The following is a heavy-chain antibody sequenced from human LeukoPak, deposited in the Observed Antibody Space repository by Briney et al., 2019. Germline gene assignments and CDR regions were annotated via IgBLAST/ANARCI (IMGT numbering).Heavy chain of an antibody. Sequence: PSQTLSLTCTVSGSSISSGGYYWSWIRQHPGKGLEWIGYIYYSGSTYYNPSLKSRVTISVDTSKNQFSLKLSSVTAADTAVYYCARGARGSPNWFDPWGQGTLVTVSS. V-gene: IGHV4-31*03. CDR2: IYYSGST. J-gene: IGHJ5*02. CDR1: GSSISSGGYY. CDR3: ARGARGSPNWFDP. D-gene: IGHD3-10*01.